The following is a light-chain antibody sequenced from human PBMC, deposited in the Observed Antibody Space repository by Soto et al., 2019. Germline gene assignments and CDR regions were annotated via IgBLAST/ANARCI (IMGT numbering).Light chain of an antibody. CDR1: SSNIGGNT. V-gene: IGLV1-44*01. CDR2: NNI. CDR3: AVWDDSLDGHAV. J-gene: IGLJ7*01. Sequence: QSVLTQPPSASGTPGQRGTISCSGSSSNIGGNTVRWYQHLPGTAPRLLIYNNIQRPSGVPDRFSGSKSGTSASLAISGLQSEDEADSYCAVWDDSLDGHAVFGGGTQLTVL.